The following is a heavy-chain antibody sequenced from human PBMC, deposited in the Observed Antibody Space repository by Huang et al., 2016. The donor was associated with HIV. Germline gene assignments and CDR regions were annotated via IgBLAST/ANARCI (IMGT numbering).Heavy chain of an antibody. Sequence: EVHLVESGGGLVRPGRSLRLSCAASGFTFRSYWMNWVRLAPGRGLGWVANINLDGSERFYVDSVRGRFTISRDNANNSVSLQLNSLKAEDTGVYYCARGFQAKPGDYWGQGTLVTVSS. CDR1: GFTFRSYW. CDR2: INLDGSER. J-gene: IGHJ4*02. CDR3: ARGFQAKPGDY. V-gene: IGHV3-7*01.